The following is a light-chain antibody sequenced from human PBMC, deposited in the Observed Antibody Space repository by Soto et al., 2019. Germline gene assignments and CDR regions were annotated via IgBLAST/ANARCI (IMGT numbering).Light chain of an antibody. J-gene: IGLJ3*02. CDR3: VSYTSSNTGV. CDR2: EVT. V-gene: IGLV2-14*01. Sequence: QSALTQPASMSGSPGQSITISCTGTSSDVGGYNYVSWYQQHPGKAPKLMIYEVTGRPSGVSNRFSGSKSGNTASLTISGLQVEDEADYYCVSYTSSNTGVFGGGTQLTVL. CDR1: SSDVGGYNY.